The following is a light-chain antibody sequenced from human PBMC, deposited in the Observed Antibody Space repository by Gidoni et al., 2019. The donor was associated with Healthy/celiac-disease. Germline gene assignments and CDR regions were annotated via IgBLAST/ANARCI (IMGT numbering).Light chain of an antibody. CDR2: DAS. CDR3: QQRSNWPPT. J-gene: IGKJ4*01. CDR1: QSVSSY. Sequence: DIVLTQSPATLSLSPGERATLSCRASQSVSSYLAWYQQKPGQAPRLLIYDASNRATGIPARFSGSGSGTDFTLTISSLEPEDFAVYYCQQRSNWPPTFGGETKVEIK. V-gene: IGKV3-11*01.